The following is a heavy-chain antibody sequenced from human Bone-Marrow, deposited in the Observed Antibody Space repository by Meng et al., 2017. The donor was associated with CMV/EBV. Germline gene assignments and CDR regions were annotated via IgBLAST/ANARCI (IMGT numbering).Heavy chain of an antibody. Sequence: QVQLVQYGAEVKKPEAAVEVCFKASGYTFTGYYIHRVGQAPGQGLEWMGWINPNTGVTSYAQKFQDRVTMTGDTSISTAYMELSRLRSDDTAMYYCARTSYNTRCLGYWGQGTLVTVSS. D-gene: IGHD2-2*01. V-gene: IGHV1-2*02. CDR1: GYTFTGYY. J-gene: IGHJ4*02. CDR3: ARTSYNTRCLGY. CDR2: INPNTGVT.